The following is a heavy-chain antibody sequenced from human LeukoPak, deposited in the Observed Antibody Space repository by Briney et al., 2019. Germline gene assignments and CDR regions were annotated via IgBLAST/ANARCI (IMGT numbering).Heavy chain of an antibody. Sequence: GGSLRLSCAASGFTFSSYSMNWVRQAPGKGLEWVSSISSSSSYINYADSVKGRFTISRDNAKNSLYLQINSLTAEDTAIYYCVRYLSGWYYFDWWGQGTLVTVSS. V-gene: IGHV3-21*04. J-gene: IGHJ4*02. D-gene: IGHD6-19*01. CDR1: GFTFSSYS. CDR3: VRYLSGWYYFDW. CDR2: ISSSSSYI.